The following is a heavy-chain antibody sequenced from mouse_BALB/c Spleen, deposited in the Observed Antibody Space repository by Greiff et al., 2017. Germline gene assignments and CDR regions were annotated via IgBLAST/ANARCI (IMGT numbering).Heavy chain of an antibody. CDR1: GYTFTSYT. CDR3: AREDYYGSSYGGFAY. CDR2: INPSSGYT. D-gene: IGHD1-1*01. J-gene: IGHJ3*01. V-gene: IGHV1-4*01. Sequence: VQLQQSGAELVRPGASVKMSCKASGYTFTSYTMHWVKQRPGQGLEWIGYINPSSGYTNYNQKFKDKATLTADKSSSTAYMQLSSLTSEDSAVYYCAREDYYGSSYGGFAYWGQGTLVTVSA.